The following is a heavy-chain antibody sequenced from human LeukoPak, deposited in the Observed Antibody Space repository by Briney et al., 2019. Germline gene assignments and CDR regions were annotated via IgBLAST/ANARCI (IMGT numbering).Heavy chain of an antibody. CDR1: EYTFTGYY. J-gene: IGHJ5*02. CDR3: ARVQYQLLFEGNWFDP. Sequence: ASVKVSCKASEYTFTGYYIHWVRQAPGQGLEWMGWINPNSGGTHYAQKFQGRVTMTRDTSISTAYMDLNSLISDDTAVYYCARVQYQLLFEGNWFDPWGQGTLVTVSS. CDR2: INPNSGGT. D-gene: IGHD2-2*01. V-gene: IGHV1-2*02.